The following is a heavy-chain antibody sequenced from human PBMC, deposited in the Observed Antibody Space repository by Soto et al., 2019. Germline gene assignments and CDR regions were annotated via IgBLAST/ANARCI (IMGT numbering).Heavy chain of an antibody. CDR2: IYYSGST. CDR3: AREYSRFLEWSYYYYGMDV. CDR1: GGSISSGGYY. J-gene: IGHJ6*02. Sequence: QVQLQESGPGLVKPSQTLSLTCTVSGGSISSGGYYWSWIRQHPGKGLEWIGYIYYSGSTYYNPSLKSRVTISVDTSKNQFSLKLSSVTAADTAVYYCAREYSRFLEWSYYYYGMDVWGQGTTVTVSS. V-gene: IGHV4-31*03. D-gene: IGHD3-3*01.